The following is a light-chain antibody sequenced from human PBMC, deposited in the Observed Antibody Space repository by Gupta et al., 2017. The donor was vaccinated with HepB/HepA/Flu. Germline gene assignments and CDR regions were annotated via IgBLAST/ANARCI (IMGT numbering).Light chain of an antibody. J-gene: IGLJ2*01. Sequence: QSVLIQPPSASGPPGHRVTISCSGSSSTIGNNYVYWYQQFPGTAPKLLIYRNNQRPSGIPDRFSGAKSGTSASLAISGLRAEDEADYYCAAWDDSMSGVVFGGGTKVTVL. CDR1: SSTIGNNY. CDR2: RNN. V-gene: IGLV1-47*01. CDR3: AAWDDSMSGVV.